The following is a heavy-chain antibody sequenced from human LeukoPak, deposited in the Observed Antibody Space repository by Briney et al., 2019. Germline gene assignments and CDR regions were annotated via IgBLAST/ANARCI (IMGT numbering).Heavy chain of an antibody. D-gene: IGHD3-22*01. CDR1: GYTFTSYY. V-gene: IGHV1-46*01. J-gene: IGHJ4*02. CDR3: ATHYYDRPGVDEFDY. CDR2: INPSGGST. Sequence: ASVKVSCKASGYTFTSYYMHWVRQAPGQGPEWMGIINPSGGSTSYAQKFQGRVTMTRDTSTSTVYMELSSLRSEDTAVYYCATHYYDRPGVDEFDYWGQGTLVTVSS.